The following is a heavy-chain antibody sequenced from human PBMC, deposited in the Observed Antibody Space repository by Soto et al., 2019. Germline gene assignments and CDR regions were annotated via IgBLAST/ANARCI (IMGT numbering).Heavy chain of an antibody. CDR3: AGLYDYYFGS. V-gene: IGHV3-30-3*01. Sequence: TVGSLRLSCATSGFTFSSYAMHWVRQAPGKGLEWVACISYDGNNKYYADSVRGRFTISRDNSMNTLYLQMNSLRAEDTAVYYCAGLYDYYFGSWGQGTLVTVSS. CDR2: ISYDGNNK. CDR1: GFTFSSYA. D-gene: IGHD3-16*01. J-gene: IGHJ4*02.